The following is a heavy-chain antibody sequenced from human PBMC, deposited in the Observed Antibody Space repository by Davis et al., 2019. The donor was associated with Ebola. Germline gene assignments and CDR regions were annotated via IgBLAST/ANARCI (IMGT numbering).Heavy chain of an antibody. CDR2: IFGNGFGA. J-gene: IGHJ6*03. CDR3: AKNQGREVYSYHMDV. V-gene: IGHV3-23*01. Sequence: PGGSLRLSCAASGFIFSNYAVSWVRQAPGKGLEWVSAIFGNGFGAYYADSVQGRFTISRDNSKSTLFLQMNSLRAEDTAVYYCAKNQGREVYSYHMDVWGTGTTVTVS. CDR1: GFIFSNYA.